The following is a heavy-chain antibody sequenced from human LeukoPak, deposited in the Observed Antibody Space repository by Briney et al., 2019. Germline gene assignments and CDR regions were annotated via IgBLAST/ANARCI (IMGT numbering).Heavy chain of an antibody. CDR1: GFTVSGHY. J-gene: IGHJ1*01. Sequence: PGGSLRLSCVASGFTVSGHYMSRVRQAPGKGLEWVSVIYGGGDTHYADSVKARFTISRDNSKNTLYLQMNSLRVEDTAVYYCNRYCTHGSCYPPDFQHWGQGTLVTVSS. V-gene: IGHV3-66*01. CDR2: IYGGGDT. CDR3: NRYCTHGSCYPPDFQH. D-gene: IGHD2-15*01.